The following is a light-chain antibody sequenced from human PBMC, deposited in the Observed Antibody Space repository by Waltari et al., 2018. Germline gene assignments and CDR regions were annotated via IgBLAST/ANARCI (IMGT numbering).Light chain of an antibody. CDR2: EVS. V-gene: IGLV2-8*01. Sequence: QSALTQPPPASGSPGQSVTISCTGTGSGGSVSWYQQLPGKAPKLLIYEVSKRPSGVPDRFSGSKSGNTASLTVSGLQAEDEGDYYCSSDAVSNNFYDFGSGTKVTVL. CDR1: GSGGS. CDR3: SSDAVSNNFYD. J-gene: IGLJ1*01.